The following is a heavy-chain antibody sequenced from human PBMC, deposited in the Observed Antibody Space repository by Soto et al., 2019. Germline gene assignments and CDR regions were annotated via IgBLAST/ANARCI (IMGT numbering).Heavy chain of an antibody. J-gene: IGHJ6*02. V-gene: IGHV3-13*01. CDR3: ARGHRGMDA. Sequence: EVQLVESGGGLVQPGGSLRLSCAASEFTFSSYDMHWVRQAKEKGLEWVSAIGTTVNTYYKGSVKGRFTISRENAKNSLYLQMNSLRAEDTAVYSCARGHRGMDAWGQGTKVTVSS. CDR1: EFTFSSYD. CDR2: IGTTVNT.